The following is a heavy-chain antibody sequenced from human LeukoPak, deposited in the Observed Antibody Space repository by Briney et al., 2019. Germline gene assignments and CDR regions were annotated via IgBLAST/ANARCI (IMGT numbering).Heavy chain of an antibody. V-gene: IGHV1-69*16. CDR3: ARGVSGYQGYYNMDV. CDR2: IIPILGIA. Sequence: SVKVSCKASGGTFSSYTISWVRQAPGQGLERMGRIIPILGIANYAQKFQGRVTITTDESTSTAYMELSSLRSEDTAVYYCARGVSGYQGYYNMDVWDKGTTVTVSS. J-gene: IGHJ6*03. CDR1: GGTFSSYT. D-gene: IGHD3-22*01.